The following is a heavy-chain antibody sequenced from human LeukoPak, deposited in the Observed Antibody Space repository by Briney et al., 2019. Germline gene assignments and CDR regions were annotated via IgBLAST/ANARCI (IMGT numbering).Heavy chain of an antibody. CDR1: GFTFSSYA. CDR3: AILSTVVTSVDY. V-gene: IGHV3-23*01. CDR2: ISGSGGST. J-gene: IGHJ4*02. D-gene: IGHD4-23*01. Sequence: GGSLRLSCAASGFTFSSYAMSWVRQAPGKGLEWVSAISGSGGSTYYADSVKGRFTISRDNSKNTLYLQMNSLRAEDTALYYCAILSTVVTSVDYWGQGTLVTVSS.